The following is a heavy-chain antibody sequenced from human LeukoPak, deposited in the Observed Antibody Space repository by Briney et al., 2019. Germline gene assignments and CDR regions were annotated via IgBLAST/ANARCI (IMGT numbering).Heavy chain of an antibody. J-gene: IGHJ4*02. D-gene: IGHD6-13*01. CDR1: GFTFSSYS. Sequence: PGGSLRLSCAASGFTFSSYSMNWVRQAPGKGLEWVSSISSSSSYIYYADSVKGRFTISRDNAKNSLYLQMNSLRAEDTAVYYCARSIAAAGTKDFDYWGQGTLVTVSS. CDR2: ISSSSSYI. CDR3: ARSIAAAGTKDFDY. V-gene: IGHV3-21*01.